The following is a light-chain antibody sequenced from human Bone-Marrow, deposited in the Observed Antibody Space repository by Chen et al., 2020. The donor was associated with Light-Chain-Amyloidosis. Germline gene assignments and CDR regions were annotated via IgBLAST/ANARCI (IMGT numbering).Light chain of an antibody. CDR3: QSADSSGTYEVI. CDR2: RDT. CDR1: GLPTKY. V-gene: IGLV3-25*03. J-gene: IGLJ2*01. Sequence: SYELTQPPSVSVSPGQTARITCSGDGLPTKYGYWYQQQPGQAPVLGIHRDTERPSGISERFSGSSSGTTATLTISGVQAEDEADYHCQSADSSGTYEVIFGGGTKLTVL.